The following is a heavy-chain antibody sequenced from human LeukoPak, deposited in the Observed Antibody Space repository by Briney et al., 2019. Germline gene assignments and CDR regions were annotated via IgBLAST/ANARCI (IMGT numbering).Heavy chain of an antibody. CDR2: IYTSGST. CDR3: ATLYSGSLFGTETDY. CDR1: GGSISSYY. D-gene: IGHD1-26*01. J-gene: IGHJ4*02. V-gene: IGHV4-4*07. Sequence: SETLSLTCTVSGGSISSYYWSWIRQPAGKGLEWIGRIYTSGSTNYNPSLKSRVTMSVDTSKNQFSLKLSSVTAADTAVYYCATLYSGSLFGTETDYWGQGSLVTVSS.